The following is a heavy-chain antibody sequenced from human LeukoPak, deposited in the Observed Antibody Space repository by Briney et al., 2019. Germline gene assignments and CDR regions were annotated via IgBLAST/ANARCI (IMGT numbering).Heavy chain of an antibody. CDR1: GFTFDDYG. V-gene: IGHV3-20*04. Sequence: GGSLRLSCAASGFTFDDYGMSWVRQAPGKGLEWVSGINWNGGSTGYADSVKGRFTISRDNAKNSLYLQMNSLRAEDTALYYCARKGYCTSTSCHNPVDYYYMDVWGKGTTVTVSS. J-gene: IGHJ6*03. CDR2: INWNGGST. CDR3: ARKGYCTSTSCHNPVDYYYMDV. D-gene: IGHD2-2*01.